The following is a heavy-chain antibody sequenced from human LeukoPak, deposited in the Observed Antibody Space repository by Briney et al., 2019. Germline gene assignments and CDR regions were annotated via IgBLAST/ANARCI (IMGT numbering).Heavy chain of an antibody. D-gene: IGHD4-17*01. V-gene: IGHV3-48*01. J-gene: IGHJ4*02. CDR2: ITFSSSII. CDR3: ARDRLHYGEYEKTFDY. Sequence: PGGSLRLSCAASGFTFSSYSMNWVRQAPGKGLEWVSYITFSSSIIYYADSVKGRFTISRDSAKKSLYLQMNSLRAEDTAVYYCARDRLHYGEYEKTFDYWGQGTLVSVSS. CDR1: GFTFSSYS.